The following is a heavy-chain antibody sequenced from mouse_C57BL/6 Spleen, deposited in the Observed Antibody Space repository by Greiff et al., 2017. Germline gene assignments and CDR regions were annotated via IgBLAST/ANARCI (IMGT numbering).Heavy chain of an antibody. J-gene: IGHJ2*01. Sequence: EVQGVESGGGLVKPGGSLKLSCAASGFTFSSYTMSWVRQTPEKRLEWVATISGGGGNTYYPDSVKGRFTISRDNAKNTLYLQMSSLRSEDTALYYCARPTTGDYYFDYWGQGTTLTVSS. CDR1: GFTFSSYT. D-gene: IGHD1-1*01. CDR3: ARPTTGDYYFDY. V-gene: IGHV5-9*01. CDR2: ISGGGGNT.